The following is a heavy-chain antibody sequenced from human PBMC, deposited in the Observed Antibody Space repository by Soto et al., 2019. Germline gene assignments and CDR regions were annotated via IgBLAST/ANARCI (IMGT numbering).Heavy chain of an antibody. CDR1: GYTFTSYY. V-gene: IGHV1-46*01. D-gene: IGHD3-3*01. CDR2: INPSGGST. Sequence: ASVKVSCKASGYTFTSYYMHWVRQAPGQGLEWMGIINPSGGSTSYAQKFQGRVTMTRDTSTSTVYMELSSLRSEDTAVYYCARDEIFGVVIPQSYGMDVCGQGTTVTVSS. J-gene: IGHJ6*02. CDR3: ARDEIFGVVIPQSYGMDV.